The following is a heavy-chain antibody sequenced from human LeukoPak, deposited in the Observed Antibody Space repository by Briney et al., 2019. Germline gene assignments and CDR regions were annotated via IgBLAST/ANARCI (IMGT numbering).Heavy chain of an antibody. CDR2: IIGSGGST. Sequence: GGSLRLFCAASGFTFSSYAMSWVRQAPGKGLEWVSAIIGSGGSTYYADSVKGRFTISRDNSKNTLYLQMNSLRAEDTAVYYCAKARRYYDSSGYYSYFDYWGQGTLVTVSS. CDR3: AKARRYYDSSGYYSYFDY. V-gene: IGHV3-23*01. D-gene: IGHD3-22*01. J-gene: IGHJ4*02. CDR1: GFTFSSYA.